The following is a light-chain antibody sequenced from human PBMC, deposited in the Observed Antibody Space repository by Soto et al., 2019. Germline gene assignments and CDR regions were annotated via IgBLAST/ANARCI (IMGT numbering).Light chain of an antibody. CDR3: QQYDSSPWT. CDR2: IAS. J-gene: IGKJ1*01. Sequence: EIVLTQSPGTLSLSPGERATLSCRASQSVSSTHLAWYQQKTGQTPRLLIYIASNRAPGIPDRFSGSGSGTHFTLTISRVEPEDFAVDYCQQYDSSPWTFGQGTKVEIK. V-gene: IGKV3-20*01. CDR1: QSVSSTH.